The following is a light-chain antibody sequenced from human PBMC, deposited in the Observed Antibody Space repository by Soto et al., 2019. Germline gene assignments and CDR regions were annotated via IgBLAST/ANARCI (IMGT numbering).Light chain of an antibody. J-gene: IGLJ1*01. CDR3: QSYDSIMSGFYV. Sequence: QSVLTQPPSVSGAPGQRVTISCTGSSSNIGVGYDVHWYQQFPGTAPRLLIFGNGNRPSWVPDRFSGSQSGTSASLAITGLQPEDEADYYCQSYDSIMSGFYVFGTGTKGTVL. CDR1: SSNIGVGYD. CDR2: GNG. V-gene: IGLV1-40*01.